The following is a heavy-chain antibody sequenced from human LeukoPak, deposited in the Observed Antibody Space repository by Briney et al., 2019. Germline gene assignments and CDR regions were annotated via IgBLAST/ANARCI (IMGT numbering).Heavy chain of an antibody. V-gene: IGHV4-38-2*02. CDR1: AYSISSGSY. Sequence: PSETLSLTCTVSAYSISSGSYWSWIRQPPGKGLEWIGEINHSGSTNYNPSLKSRVTISVDTSKNQFSLKLSSVTAADTAVYYCARDAHESYSSGGGVDYWGQGTLVTVSS. J-gene: IGHJ4*02. CDR2: INHSGST. CDR3: ARDAHESYSSGGGVDY. D-gene: IGHD6-19*01.